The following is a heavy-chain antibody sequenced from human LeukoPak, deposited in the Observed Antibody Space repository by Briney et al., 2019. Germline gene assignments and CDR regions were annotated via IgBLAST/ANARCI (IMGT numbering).Heavy chain of an antibody. Sequence: SETLSLTCAVTGYSISSGYYWGWIRQPPGKGLEWIGSIYHSGSTYYNPSLKSRVTISVDTSKNQFSLKLSSVTAADTAVYYCARVRGYTTVAGRGHFDYWGQGTLVTVSS. CDR3: ARVRGYTTVAGRGHFDY. CDR1: GYSISSGYY. CDR2: IYHSGST. V-gene: IGHV4-38-2*01. J-gene: IGHJ4*02. D-gene: IGHD6-19*01.